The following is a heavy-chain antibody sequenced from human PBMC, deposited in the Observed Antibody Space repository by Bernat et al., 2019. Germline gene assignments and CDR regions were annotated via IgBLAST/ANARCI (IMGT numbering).Heavy chain of an antibody. V-gene: IGHV3-49*05. D-gene: IGHD2-2*01. CDR2: IRSKAYGGTT. Sequence: LLVESGGGLVKPGRSLRLSCTASGFTFGDYAMSWFRQAPGKGLEWVGFIRSKAYGGTTEYAASVKGRFTISRDDSKSIAYLQMNSLKTEDTAVYYCTRAEGIVVVPAAGYYYYWGQGTLVTVSS. CDR3: TRAEGIVVVPAAGYYYY. J-gene: IGHJ4*02. CDR1: GFTFGDYA.